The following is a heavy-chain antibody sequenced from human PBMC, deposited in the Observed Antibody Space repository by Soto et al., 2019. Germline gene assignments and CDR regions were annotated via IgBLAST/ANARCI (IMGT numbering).Heavy chain of an antibody. Sequence: ASVKVSFKASGYTFTSSGISWVRQAPGQGLEWMGWISVYNGNTNYAQNFQGRVSMTTDTSTSTVYMELRNLRSDDTAVYYCARGVVVPAATGKTWFDPWGQGTLGTVSS. V-gene: IGHV1-18*01. CDR1: GYTFTSSG. CDR2: ISVYNGNT. J-gene: IGHJ5*02. CDR3: ARGVVVPAATGKTWFDP. D-gene: IGHD2-2*01.